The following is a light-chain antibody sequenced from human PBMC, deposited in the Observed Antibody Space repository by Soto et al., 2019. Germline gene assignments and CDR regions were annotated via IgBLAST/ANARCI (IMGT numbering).Light chain of an antibody. V-gene: IGLV2-23*02. CDR2: EVS. Sequence: QSALTQPASVSGSPGQSITISCTGTSSDVGSYNLVSWYQQHPGKAPKLMIYEVSKRPSGVSNRFSGSKSGNTASLTISGLQAEDEADYCCYSYAGSSIFYVFGTATKVTVL. CDR3: YSYAGSSIFYV. J-gene: IGLJ1*01. CDR1: SSDVGSYNL.